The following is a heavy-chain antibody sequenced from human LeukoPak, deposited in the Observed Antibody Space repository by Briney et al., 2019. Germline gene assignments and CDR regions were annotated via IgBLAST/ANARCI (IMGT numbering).Heavy chain of an antibody. Sequence: PGGSLRLSCTAPGFTFSSYWMSWARQAPGKGLEWVANIKQDGGEKYYVDSVKGRFTISRDNAKNSLYLQMNSLRAEDTAVYYCARLGARQVLDYWGQGTLVTVSS. J-gene: IGHJ4*02. CDR3: ARLGARQVLDY. CDR1: GFTFSSYW. D-gene: IGHD4-17*01. V-gene: IGHV3-7*01. CDR2: IKQDGGEK.